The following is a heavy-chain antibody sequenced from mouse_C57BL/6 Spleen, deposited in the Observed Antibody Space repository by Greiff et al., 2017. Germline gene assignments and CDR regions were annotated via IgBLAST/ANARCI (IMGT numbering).Heavy chain of an antibody. CDR3: VRERGTVVATDYAMDY. CDR1: GFTFNTYA. D-gene: IGHD1-1*01. V-gene: IGHV10-3*01. CDR2: IRSKSSNYAT. J-gene: IGHJ4*01. Sequence: EVQLVESGGGLVQPKGSLKLSCAASGFTFNTYAMHWVRQAPGKGLEWVARIRSKSSNYATYYADSVKDRFTISRDDSQSMLYLQMNNLKTEDTAMYYCVRERGTVVATDYAMDYWGQGTSVTVSS.